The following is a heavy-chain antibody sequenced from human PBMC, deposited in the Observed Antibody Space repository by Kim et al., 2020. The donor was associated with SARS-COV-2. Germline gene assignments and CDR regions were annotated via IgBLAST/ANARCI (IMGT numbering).Heavy chain of an antibody. J-gene: IGHJ4*02. CDR3: AILLWFGERGGY. CDR2: ISAYNGNT. Sequence: ASVKVSCKASGYTFTSYGISWVRQAPGQGLEWMGWISAYNGNTNYAQKLQGRVTMTTDTSTSTAYMELRSLRSDDTAVYYCAILLWFGERGGYWGQGTLVTVSS. V-gene: IGHV1-18*01. CDR1: GYTFTSYG. D-gene: IGHD3-10*01.